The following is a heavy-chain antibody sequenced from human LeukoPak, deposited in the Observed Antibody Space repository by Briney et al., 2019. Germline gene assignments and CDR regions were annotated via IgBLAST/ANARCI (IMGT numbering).Heavy chain of an antibody. CDR1: GFTFSDYY. J-gene: IGHJ4*02. Sequence: GGSLRLSCAASGFTFSDYYMSWIRQAPGKGLEWVSYISSSGSTIYYADSVKGRFTIFRDNAKNSLYLQMNSLRAEDTAVYYCARGGDYDFWSGYYNYFDYWGQGTLVTVSS. V-gene: IGHV3-11*01. D-gene: IGHD3-3*01. CDR3: ARGGDYDFWSGYYNYFDY. CDR2: ISSSGSTI.